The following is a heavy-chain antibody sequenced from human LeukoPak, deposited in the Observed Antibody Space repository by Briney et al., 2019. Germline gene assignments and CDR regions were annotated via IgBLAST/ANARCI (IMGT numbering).Heavy chain of an antibody. CDR3: ARGVYYFDY. CDR1: GFTFNTDW. Sequence: PGGSLRLSCAASGFTFNTDWMSWVRQAPGKGLEWVANIKEDGSEIYHVDSVKGRFTISRDNAKNSLYLQMNSLRAEDTAVYYCARGVYYFDYWGQGTLVTVSS. D-gene: IGHD2/OR15-2a*01. CDR2: IKEDGSEI. V-gene: IGHV3-7*03. J-gene: IGHJ4*02.